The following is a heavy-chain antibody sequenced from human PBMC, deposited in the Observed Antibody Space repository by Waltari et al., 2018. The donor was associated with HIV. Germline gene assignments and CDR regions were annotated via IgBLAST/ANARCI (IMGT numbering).Heavy chain of an antibody. CDR3: TKSVGDSARGWFDP. V-gene: IGHV3-73*01. D-gene: IGHD4-17*01. CDR1: GLSFSGSA. J-gene: IGHJ5*02. CDR2: IRGKPNSYAT. Sequence: EVQLVESGGGLVQPGGSLKLSCAASGLSFSGSAMHWFRQASGKGLEWVGRIRGKPNSYATAYAESLKGRFTISRDDSKNTAYLQMNSLKTEDTAVYYCTKSVGDSARGWFDPWGQGTLVTVSS.